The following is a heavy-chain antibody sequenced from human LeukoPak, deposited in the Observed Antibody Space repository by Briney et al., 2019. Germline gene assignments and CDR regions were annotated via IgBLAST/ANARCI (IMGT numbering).Heavy chain of an antibody. CDR2: IRYEGSNK. CDR1: GFTFSSYG. V-gene: IGHV3-30*02. Sequence: PGGSLRLSCAASGFTFSSYGMHWVRQPPGKGLEWVAFIRYEGSNKYYADSVKGRFTIPRDNSRDKLHLQMNSLRAEDTAVYYCAKDNYDYGDYDGGDYWGQGTLVTVSS. D-gene: IGHD4-17*01. J-gene: IGHJ4*02. CDR3: AKDNYDYGDYDGGDY.